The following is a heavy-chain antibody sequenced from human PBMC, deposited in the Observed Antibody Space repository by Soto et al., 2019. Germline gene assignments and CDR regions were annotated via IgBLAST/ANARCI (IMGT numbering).Heavy chain of an antibody. J-gene: IGHJ2*01. CDR3: ARSRSSCGFWYFDL. V-gene: IGHV4-30-4*01. D-gene: IGHD5-18*01. CDR1: GGSISSGDYY. Sequence: QVQLQESGPGLVKPSQTLSLTCTVSGGSISSGDYYWSWIRQPPGKGLEWIGYIYYSGSTYHNPSLKSRVTISVDASKNQFSLKLSSVTAADTAVYSCARSRSSCGFWYFDLWGRGTLVTVSS. CDR2: IYYSGST.